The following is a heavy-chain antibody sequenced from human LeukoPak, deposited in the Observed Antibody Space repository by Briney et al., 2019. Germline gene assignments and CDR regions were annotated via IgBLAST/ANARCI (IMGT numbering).Heavy chain of an antibody. V-gene: IGHV4-59*01. CDR2: IYDSGST. J-gene: IGHJ4*02. D-gene: IGHD6-13*01. CDR3: ARGYSSSWYYFDY. Sequence: SETLSLTCTVSGDSISSYYWSWFRQPPGKGLEWIGYIYDSGSTNYNPSLKSRVTMAVDTSKNQISLKLSSVTAADTAVYYCARGYSSSWYYFDYWGQGTLVTVTS. CDR1: GDSISSYY.